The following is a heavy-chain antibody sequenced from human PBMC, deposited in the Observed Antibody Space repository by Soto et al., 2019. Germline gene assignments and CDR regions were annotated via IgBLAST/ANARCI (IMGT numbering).Heavy chain of an antibody. Sequence: EVQLLESGGGLVQPGGSLRLSCAASGFTFSSYAMSWVRQAPGKGLEWVSAISGCGGSTYYADSVKGRFTISRDNSRKRMYRQMNSLRAEDTAVYYCAYSSTPFDYWGQGTLVTVSS. CDR2: ISGCGGST. D-gene: IGHD6-13*01. CDR1: GFTFSSYA. V-gene: IGHV3-23*01. CDR3: AYSSTPFDY. J-gene: IGHJ4*02.